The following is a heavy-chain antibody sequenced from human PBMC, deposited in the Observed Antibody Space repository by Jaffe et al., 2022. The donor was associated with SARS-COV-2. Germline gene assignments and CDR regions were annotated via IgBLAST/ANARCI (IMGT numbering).Heavy chain of an antibody. D-gene: IGHD3-10*01. CDR1: GFNFYRAR. V-gene: IGHV3-15*04. J-gene: IGHJ4*02. CDR3: VTVSFAILSVSQGDF. CDR2: IESKTDGGTT. Sequence: EVQLVESGGGLVQPGGSHRLSCAGSGFNFYRARMTWVRQAPGKGLEWVGQIESKTDGGTTKYAAPVQGRFTISRDDSKDTVYLQMDSLKAEDTAMYYCVTVSFAILSVSQGDFWGQGSLVSVSS.